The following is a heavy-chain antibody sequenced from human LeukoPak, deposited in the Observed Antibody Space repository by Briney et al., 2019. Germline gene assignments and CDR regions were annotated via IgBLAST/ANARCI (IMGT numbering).Heavy chain of an antibody. J-gene: IGHJ3*01. D-gene: IGHD4-11*01. CDR3: AREQYLAYDVFGF. CDR1: GGSITGYY. CDR2: VHFSGTT. V-gene: IGHV4-59*01. Sequence: SETLSPTCTVSGGSITGYYWSWIRQPPGRGLEWIGYVHFSGTTSFNPSLKSRVTISVDTSKNQFSLRLSSVTAADTAVYYCAREQYLAYDVFGFWGQGTMVTVSS.